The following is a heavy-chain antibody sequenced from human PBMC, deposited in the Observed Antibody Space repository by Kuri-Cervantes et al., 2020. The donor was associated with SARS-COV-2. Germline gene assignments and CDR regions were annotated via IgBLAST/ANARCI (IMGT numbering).Heavy chain of an antibody. CDR1: GFSFSSYA. V-gene: IGHV3-48*03. Sequence: GESLKISCAASGFSFSSYAMSWVRQAPGKGLEWLSYIGNTDSTTYYADSVKGRLTISRDNAKNLLYLQMNSLRAEDTALYYCARDLSQYGDPGFDFWGQGTLVTVSS. CDR2: IGNTDSTT. J-gene: IGHJ4*02. CDR3: ARDLSQYGDPGFDF. D-gene: IGHD4-17*01.